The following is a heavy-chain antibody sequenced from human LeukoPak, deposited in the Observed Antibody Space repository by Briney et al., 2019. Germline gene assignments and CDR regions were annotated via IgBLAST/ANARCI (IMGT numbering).Heavy chain of an antibody. D-gene: IGHD4-17*01. V-gene: IGHV4-34*01. CDR1: GGSFSGFY. J-gene: IGHJ4*02. CDR2: INHSGST. CDR3: ARLTVTTPFFDY. Sequence: PSETLSLTCAVYGGSFSGFYWSWIRQPPGKGLEWIGEINHSGSTNYNPSLKSRVTTSVDTSKNQFSLNLSSVTAADTAVYYCARLTVTTPFFDYWGQGSLVTVSS.